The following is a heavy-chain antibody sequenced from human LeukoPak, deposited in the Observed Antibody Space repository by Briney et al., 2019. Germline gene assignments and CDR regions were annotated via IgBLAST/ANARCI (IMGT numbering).Heavy chain of an antibody. CDR1: GGTFSSYA. D-gene: IGHD5-12*01. V-gene: IGHV1-69*04. J-gene: IGHJ4*02. CDR3: ARDIGVATITAFDY. CDR2: IIPILGIA. Sequence: GASVKVSCKASGGTFSSYATSWVRQAPGQGLEWMGRIIPILGIANYAQKSQGRVTITADKSTSTAYMELSSLRSEDTAVYYCARDIGVATITAFDYWGQGTLVTVSS.